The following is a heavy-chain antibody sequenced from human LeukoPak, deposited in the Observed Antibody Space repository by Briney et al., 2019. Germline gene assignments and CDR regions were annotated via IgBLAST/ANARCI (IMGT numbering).Heavy chain of an antibody. CDR2: IYSGGST. Sequence: GGSLRLSCAASGFTVSSNYMSWVRQAPGKGLEWVSVIYSGGSTYYADSVKGRFTISRDNSKNTLYLQMNSLRAEDTAIYYCARVPPVYTSGNYYKGTHFDYWGQGTLVTVSP. CDR1: GFTVSSNY. V-gene: IGHV3-53*01. D-gene: IGHD3-10*01. J-gene: IGHJ4*02. CDR3: ARVPPVYTSGNYYKGTHFDY.